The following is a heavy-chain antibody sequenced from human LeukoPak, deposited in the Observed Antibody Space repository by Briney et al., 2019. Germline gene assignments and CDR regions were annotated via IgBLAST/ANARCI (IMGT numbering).Heavy chain of an antibody. CDR3: AIEYLAHCSSTSCPDAFDI. V-gene: IGHV4-39*02. J-gene: IGHJ3*02. CDR1: GGSISSSSYY. CDR2: IYYSGST. Sequence: ETLSLTCTVSGGSISSSSYYWGWIRQPPGKGLEWIGSIYYSGSTYYNPSLKSRVTISVDTSKNQFSLKLNSVTAADTAVYYCAIEYLAHCSSTSCPDAFDIWGQGTMVTVSS. D-gene: IGHD2-2*01.